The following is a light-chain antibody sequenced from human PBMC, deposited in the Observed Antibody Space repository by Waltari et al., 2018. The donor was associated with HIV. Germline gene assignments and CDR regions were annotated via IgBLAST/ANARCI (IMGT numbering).Light chain of an antibody. CDR2: EGS. Sequence: QSVLTQPPSVSATPGQKVTISCTGTSSDVGSYNLVSWYQQNPDKAPKLMIYEGSKRPSGVSNRFSGSKSGNTASLTISGLQAEDEAAYYCCSYAGSSTLIFGGGTKLTVL. J-gene: IGLJ2*01. CDR1: SSDVGSYNL. CDR3: CSYAGSSTLI. V-gene: IGLV2-23*01.